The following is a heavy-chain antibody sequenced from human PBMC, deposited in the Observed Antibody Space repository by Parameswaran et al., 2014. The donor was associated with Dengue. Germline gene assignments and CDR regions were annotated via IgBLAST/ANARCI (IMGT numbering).Heavy chain of an antibody. CDR2: IYTSGST. J-gene: IGHJ4*02. D-gene: IGHD1-26*01. V-gene: IGHV4-61*02. Sequence: WIRQPPGKGLEWIGRIYTSGSTNYNPSLKRRVTISVETSKNQFSLKLSSVTAADTAVYYCARGVLEVGGATFQYWGQGTLVTVSS. CDR3: ARGVLEVGGATFQY.